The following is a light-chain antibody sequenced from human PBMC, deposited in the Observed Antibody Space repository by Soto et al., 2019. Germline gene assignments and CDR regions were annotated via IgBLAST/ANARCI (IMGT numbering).Light chain of an antibody. Sequence: QSALTQPASVSGSPGQSITISCTGTSGDVGGYKYVSWYQQHPDKAPKLIIFEVSNRPSGISSRFSGSKSGNTASLTISGLQAEDEADYYCASYTSSSTSVIFGRGTKL. CDR3: ASYTSSSTSVI. V-gene: IGLV2-14*01. J-gene: IGLJ2*01. CDR1: SGDVGGYKY. CDR2: EVS.